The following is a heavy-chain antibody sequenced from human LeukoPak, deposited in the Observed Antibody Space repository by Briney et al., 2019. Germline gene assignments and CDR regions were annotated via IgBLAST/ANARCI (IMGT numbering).Heavy chain of an antibody. V-gene: IGHV4-34*01. J-gene: IGHJ5*02. CDR1: GGSFCGYY. CDR2: INHSGGT. CDR3: ASENWFDP. Sequence: SETLSLTCAVYGGSFCGYYWSWIRQPPGKGLEWIGEINHSGGTNYNPSLKSRVTISVDTSKNQFSLKLSSVTAADTAVYYCASENWFDPWGQGTLVTVSS.